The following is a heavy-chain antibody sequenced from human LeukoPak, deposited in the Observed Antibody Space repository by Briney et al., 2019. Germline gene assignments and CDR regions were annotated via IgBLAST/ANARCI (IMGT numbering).Heavy chain of an antibody. CDR3: ARDMGYDFWSGYFFRY. V-gene: IGHV1-2*04. D-gene: IGHD3-3*01. J-gene: IGHJ4*02. CDR1: GYTFTGYY. Sequence: ASVKVSCKASGYTFTGYYMHWVRQAPGQGLEWMGWINPNSGGTNYAQKFQGWVTMTRDTSISTAYMELSRLRSDDTAVYYCARDMGYDFWSGYFFRYWGQGTLVTVSS. CDR2: INPNSGGT.